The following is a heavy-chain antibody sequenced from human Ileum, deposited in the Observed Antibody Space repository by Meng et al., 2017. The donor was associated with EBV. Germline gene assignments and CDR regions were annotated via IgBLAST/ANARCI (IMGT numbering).Heavy chain of an antibody. V-gene: IGHV1-18*01. Sequence: QAQRVRSWAEVKKPGDSVKVSCKASGYTFTNYGISWVRQAPGQGLEWMGRISADSGNTNYPQKFQGRVTMTTDTSTRTAYMEVRRLRSDDTAVYYCARGVTTVLYWFFDLWGRGTLVTVSS. J-gene: IGHJ2*01. D-gene: IGHD4-11*01. CDR1: GYTFTNYG. CDR3: ARGVTTVLYWFFDL. CDR2: ISADSGNT.